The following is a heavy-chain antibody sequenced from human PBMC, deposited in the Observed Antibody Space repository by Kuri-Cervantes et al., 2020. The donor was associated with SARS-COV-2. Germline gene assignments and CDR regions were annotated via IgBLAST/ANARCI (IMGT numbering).Heavy chain of an antibody. CDR3: ARDSGRNSGNAFDI. D-gene: IGHD1-14*01. CDR1: GFTFSNAW. V-gene: IGHV3-23*01. CDR2: ISGSGGST. Sequence: GGSLRLSCAASGFTFSNAWMSWVRQAPGKGLEWVSAISGSGGSTYYADSVKGRFTISRDNSKNTLYLQMNSLRAEDTAVYYCARDSGRNSGNAFDIWGQGTMVTVSS. J-gene: IGHJ3*02.